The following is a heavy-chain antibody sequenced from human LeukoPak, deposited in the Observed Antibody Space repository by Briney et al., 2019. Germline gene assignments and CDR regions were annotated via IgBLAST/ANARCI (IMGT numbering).Heavy chain of an antibody. D-gene: IGHD3-3*01. Sequence: PGGSLRLSCTVSGFTFSDSAIHWVRQAAGKGLEWVGRIRSKANSDETAYAASVKGRFTISRDDSKDTAYLQMNSLKPEDTAVYHCTSPAHDFDFWSGYYSVWGHEAQVTVSS. CDR3: TSPAHDFDFWSGYYSV. V-gene: IGHV3-73*01. J-gene: IGHJ4*01. CDR2: IRSKANSDET. CDR1: GFTFSDSA.